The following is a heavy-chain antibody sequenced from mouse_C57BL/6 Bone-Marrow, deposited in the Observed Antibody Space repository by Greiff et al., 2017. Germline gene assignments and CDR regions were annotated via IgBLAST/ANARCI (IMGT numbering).Heavy chain of an antibody. CDR3: ARVGTGTGWYFDV. J-gene: IGHJ1*03. CDR1: GYSITSGYY. D-gene: IGHD4-1*01. Sequence: EVKLQESGPGLVKPSQSLSLTCSVTGYSITSGYYWNWIRQFPGNKLEWMGYISYDGSNNYNPSLKNRISITRDTSKNQFFLKLNSVTTEDTATYYCARVGTGTGWYFDVWGTGTTVTVSS. CDR2: ISYDGSN. V-gene: IGHV3-6*01.